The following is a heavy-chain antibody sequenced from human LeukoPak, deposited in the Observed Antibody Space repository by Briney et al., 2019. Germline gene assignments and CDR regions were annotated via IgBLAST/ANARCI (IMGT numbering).Heavy chain of an antibody. CDR3: ARGVLTYYYDSSGYFAGDY. CDR2: INPNSGGT. V-gene: IGHV1-2*02. CDR1: GYTFTGYY. J-gene: IGHJ4*02. D-gene: IGHD3-22*01. Sequence: ASAKVSCKASGYTFTGYYMHWVRQAPGQGLEWMGWINPNSGGTNYAQKFQGRVTMTRDTSISTAYMELSRLRSDDTAVYYCARGVLTYYYDSSGYFAGDYWGQGTLVTVSS.